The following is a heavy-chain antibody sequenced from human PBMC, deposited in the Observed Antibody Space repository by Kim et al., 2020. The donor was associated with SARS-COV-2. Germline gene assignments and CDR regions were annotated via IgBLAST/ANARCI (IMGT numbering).Heavy chain of an antibody. CDR3: ARHPGSYDFWSHIDY. J-gene: IGHJ4*02. CDR1: GYSFTSYW. V-gene: IGHV5-51*01. Sequence: GESLKISCKGSGYSFTSYWIGWGRQMPGKGLEGMGIIYPGDSDTRYSPSFQGQVTISADKSISTAYLQWSSLKASDTAMYYCARHPGSYDFWSHIDYWGQGTLVTVSS. CDR2: IYPGDSDT. D-gene: IGHD3-3*01.